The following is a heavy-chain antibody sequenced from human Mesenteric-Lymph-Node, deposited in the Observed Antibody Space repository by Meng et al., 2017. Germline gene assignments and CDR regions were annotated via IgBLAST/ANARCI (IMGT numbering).Heavy chain of an antibody. V-gene: IGHV4-4*02. CDR2: IYHSGST. Sequence: SCAVSGGSISSSNWWSWVRQPPGKGLEWIGEIYHSGSTNYNPSLKSRVTISVDKSKNQFSLKLSSVTAADTAVYYCARQVQDYDYVWGSYRYLDYWGQGTLVTVSS. D-gene: IGHD3-16*02. J-gene: IGHJ4*02. CDR1: GGSISSSNW. CDR3: ARQVQDYDYVWGSYRYLDY.